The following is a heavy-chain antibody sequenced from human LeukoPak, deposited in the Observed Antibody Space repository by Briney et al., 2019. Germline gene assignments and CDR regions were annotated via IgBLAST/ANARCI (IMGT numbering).Heavy chain of an antibody. D-gene: IGHD2-15*01. Sequence: GASVKVSCKASGGTFSSYAISWVRQAPGQGLEWMGGIIPIFGTANYAQKFQGRVTITTDESTSTAYMELSSLRSEDTAVYYCARDLNDQPDIYCSGGTCYSSGAFDIWGQGTMVTVSS. CDR1: GGTFSSYA. CDR2: IIPIFGTA. J-gene: IGHJ3*02. CDR3: ARDLNDQPDIYCSGGTCYSSGAFDI. V-gene: IGHV1-69*05.